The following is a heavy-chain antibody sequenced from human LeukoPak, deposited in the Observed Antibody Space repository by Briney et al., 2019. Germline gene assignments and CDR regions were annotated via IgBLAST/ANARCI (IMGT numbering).Heavy chain of an antibody. Sequence: GGSLRLSCVVSGFTFNRCWMSWVRQAPGKGLEWVAHINPDGRDTYYVDSVKGRFTISRDNAQNSMYLQMNSLRVEDAAVYYCTSWGDTTAEYFQRWGQGTLVTVSS. V-gene: IGHV3-7*01. D-gene: IGHD2-21*02. CDR3: TSWGDTTAEYFQR. CDR2: INPDGRDT. J-gene: IGHJ1*01. CDR1: GFTFNRCW.